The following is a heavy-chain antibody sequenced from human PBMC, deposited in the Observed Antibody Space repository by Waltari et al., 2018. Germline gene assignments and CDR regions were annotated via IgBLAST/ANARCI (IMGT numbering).Heavy chain of an antibody. CDR2: INPNSGGT. J-gene: IGHJ3*02. CDR1: GYTFTGYY. D-gene: IGHD6-13*01. CDR3: ARGQFRSWAYAFDI. Sequence: QVQLVQSGAEVKKPGASVKVSCKASGYTFTGYYMHWVRQAPGQGLEWMGWINPNSGGTNYEQKCQGRVTMTRDTSISTAYMELSRLRSDDTAVYDCARGQFRSWAYAFDIWGQGTMVTVSS. V-gene: IGHV1-2*02.